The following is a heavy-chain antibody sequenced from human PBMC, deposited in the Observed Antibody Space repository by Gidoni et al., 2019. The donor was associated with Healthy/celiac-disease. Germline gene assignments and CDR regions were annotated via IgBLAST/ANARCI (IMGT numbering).Heavy chain of an antibody. J-gene: IGHJ5*02. CDR2: ISYDGRNK. CDR3: ARDGAYCGGDCYGEPGNWFDP. D-gene: IGHD2-21*02. CDR1: GFTFSSYA. V-gene: IGHV3-30*01. Sequence: QVQLVESGGGVVQPGRSLRLSCAASGFTFSSYAMPLVRQAPGKGLEWVAVISYDGRNKYYEDSVKGRFTISRDNYKNTLYLQMNSLRAEDTAVYYCARDGAYCGGDCYGEPGNWFDPWGQGTLVTVSS.